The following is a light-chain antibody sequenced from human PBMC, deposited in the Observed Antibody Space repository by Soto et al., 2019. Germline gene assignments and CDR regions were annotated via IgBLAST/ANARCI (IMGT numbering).Light chain of an antibody. CDR3: QQRNVWPPIT. CDR2: GAS. CDR1: QSVSSD. Sequence: EIVMTQSPATLSVSPGERATLSCRASQSVSSDLAWYQHKPGQAPRLLIYGASTRATGIPARFSGRGSGTEFTLTISSLQSVDFAVYYCQQRNVWPPITFGQGTRLEIK. J-gene: IGKJ5*01. V-gene: IGKV3-15*01.